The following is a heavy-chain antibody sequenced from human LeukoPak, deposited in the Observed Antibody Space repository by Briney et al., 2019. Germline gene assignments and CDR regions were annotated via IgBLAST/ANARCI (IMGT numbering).Heavy chain of an antibody. J-gene: IGHJ5*02. V-gene: IGHV4-4*07. CDR3: ARTKGYCSGGSCYSSWFDP. CDR1: GGSISSYY. D-gene: IGHD2-15*01. Sequence: PSETLSLTCTVSGGSISSYYWSWIRQPAGKGLGWIGRIYTSGSTNYNPSLKSRVTMSVDTSKNQFSLKLSSVTAADTAVYYCARTKGYCSGGSCYSSWFDPWGQGTLVTVSS. CDR2: IYTSGST.